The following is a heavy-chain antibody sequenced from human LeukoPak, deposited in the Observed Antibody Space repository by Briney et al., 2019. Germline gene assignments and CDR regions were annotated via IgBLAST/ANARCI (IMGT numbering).Heavy chain of an antibody. CDR1: GFTFNTYG. CDR2: IWYDGSKI. Sequence: GRSLRLSCAASGFTFNTYGMHWVRQAPGKGLEWVAVIWYDGSKIHYAESVKGRFTISRDNSKNTLYLQMNSLRAEDTAVYYCASSSGGSMGVFDYWGQGTLVTVSS. CDR3: ASSSGGSMGVFDY. J-gene: IGHJ4*02. D-gene: IGHD6-19*01. V-gene: IGHV3-33*08.